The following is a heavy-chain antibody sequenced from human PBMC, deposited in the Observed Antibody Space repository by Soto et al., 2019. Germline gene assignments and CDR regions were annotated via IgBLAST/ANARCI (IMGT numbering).Heavy chain of an antibody. D-gene: IGHD5-12*01. J-gene: IGHJ3*01. Sequence: EKQLVESGGALAQPGGSLRLSCVGSGFTFSIYALTWVRQAPGKGLEWVSLITNNGDTTFFGDSVKGRFSISRDNSKKPPYLQLGSLRAEATAVYYCAMSAGYGGAFDVWGQWTMVAVSS. CDR3: AMSAGYGGAFDV. CDR1: GFTFSIYA. V-gene: IGHV3-23*04. CDR2: ITNNGDTT.